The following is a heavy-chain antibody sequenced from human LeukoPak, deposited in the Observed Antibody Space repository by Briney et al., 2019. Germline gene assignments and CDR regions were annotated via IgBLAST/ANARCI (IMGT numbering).Heavy chain of an antibody. V-gene: IGHV1-69*06. CDR2: IIPIFGTA. Sequence: GASVKVSCTASGCTFSSYAISWVRQAPGQGLEWMGGIIPIFGTANYAQKFQGRVTITADKSTSTAYMELSSLRSEDTAVYYCARGDVLPLDMDVWGKGTTVTVSS. D-gene: IGHD3-10*01. CDR1: GCTFSSYA. CDR3: ARGDVLPLDMDV. J-gene: IGHJ6*03.